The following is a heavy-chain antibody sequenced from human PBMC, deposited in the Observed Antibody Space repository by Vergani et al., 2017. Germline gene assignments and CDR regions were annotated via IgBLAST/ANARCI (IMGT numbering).Heavy chain of an antibody. V-gene: IGHV3-21*02. CDR1: GFSFSSYS. CDR3: ANEGSANRIRGWLDH. CDR2: ISGSSSYV. J-gene: IGHJ4*02. D-gene: IGHD3-10*01. Sequence: EVQLVESGGGLVKPGGSLRLSCAASGFSFSSYSMNWVRQAPGKGLEWVASISGSSSYVFYRDSVEGRFTITRDNSKNSLYLQMRSLRFDDTAVYYCANEGSANRIRGWLDHWGQGALVTVSS.